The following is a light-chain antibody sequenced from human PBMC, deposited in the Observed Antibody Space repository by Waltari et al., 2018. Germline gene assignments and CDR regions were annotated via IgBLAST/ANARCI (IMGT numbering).Light chain of an antibody. CDR2: DVT. J-gene: IGLJ2*01. V-gene: IGLV2-14*03. Sequence: QSALTQPASVSGSPGQSITISCTGTSNDVGASNFVSWYQQNPGRAPQLMIYDVTERPSGISYRFSGSKSANTASLTISGLLPEDEAIYYCSSFTDTHTLLFGGGTTVTVL. CDR1: SNDVGASNF. CDR3: SSFTDTHTLL.